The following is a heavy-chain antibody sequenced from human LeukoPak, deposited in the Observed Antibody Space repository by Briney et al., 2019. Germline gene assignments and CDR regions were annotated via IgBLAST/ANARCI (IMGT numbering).Heavy chain of an antibody. Sequence: SETLSLTCAVYGGSFSGYYWSWIRQPPGKGLEWIGYIYYSGSTNYNPSLKSRVTISVDTSKNQFSLKLSSETAADTAVYYCARMPSSGYSGSPDYWGQGTLVTVSS. CDR3: ARMPSSGYSGSPDY. CDR1: GGSFSGYY. V-gene: IGHV4-59*01. J-gene: IGHJ4*02. D-gene: IGHD3-22*01. CDR2: IYYSGST.